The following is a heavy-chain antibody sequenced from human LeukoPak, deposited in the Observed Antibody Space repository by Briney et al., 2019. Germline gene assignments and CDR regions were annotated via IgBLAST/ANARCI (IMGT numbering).Heavy chain of an antibody. Sequence: TSVKVSCKASGYTFTSYAMHWVRQAPGQRLEWMGWINAGNGNTKYSQKFQGRVTITRDTSASTAYMELSSLRSEDTAVYYCARADYGDYLFDYWGQGTLVTVSS. CDR3: ARADYGDYLFDY. CDR2: INAGNGNT. D-gene: IGHD4-17*01. CDR1: GYTFTSYA. V-gene: IGHV1-3*01. J-gene: IGHJ4*02.